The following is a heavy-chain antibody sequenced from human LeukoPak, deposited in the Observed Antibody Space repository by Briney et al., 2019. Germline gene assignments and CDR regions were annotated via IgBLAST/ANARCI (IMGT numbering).Heavy chain of an antibody. V-gene: IGHV3-30*18. D-gene: IGHD3-10*01. CDR3: ANKGLLWFGDPPAFDI. CDR1: GFTFSSYG. Sequence: GGSLRLSCAASGFTFSSYGMHWVRQAPGKGLEWEAVISYDGSNKYYADSVKGRFTISRDNSKNTLYLQMNSLRAEDTAVYYCANKGLLWFGDPPAFDIWGQGTMVTVSS. CDR2: ISYDGSNK. J-gene: IGHJ3*02.